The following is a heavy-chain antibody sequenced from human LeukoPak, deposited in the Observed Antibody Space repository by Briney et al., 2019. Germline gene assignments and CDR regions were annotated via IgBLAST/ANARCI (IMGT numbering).Heavy chain of an antibody. V-gene: IGHV4-39*07. CDR1: GASISSSSYY. CDR2: IYYSGNT. D-gene: IGHD3-9*01. CDR3: ARDGYYDILTGYTPPFDY. Sequence: PSETLSLTCTVSGASISSSSYYWGWIRQPPGKGLEWIGSIYYSGNTYYNPSLKSRVTISVDTSKNQFSLNLSSVTAADTAVYYCARDGYYDILTGYTPPFDYWGQGTLVTVSS. J-gene: IGHJ4*02.